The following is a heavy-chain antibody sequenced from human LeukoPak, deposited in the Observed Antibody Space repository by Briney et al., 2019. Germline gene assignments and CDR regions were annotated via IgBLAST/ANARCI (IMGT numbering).Heavy chain of an antibody. J-gene: IGHJ3*02. V-gene: IGHV1-69*01. CDR2: IIPIFGTA. Sequence: KVSCKASGGTFSSYAISWVRQAPGQGLEWMGGIIPIFGTANYAQKFQGRVTITADESTSTAYMELSSLRSEDTAVYYCATPPCSSTSCYSFGNAFDIWGQGTMVTVSS. CDR1: GGTFSSYA. D-gene: IGHD2-2*01. CDR3: ATPPCSSTSCYSFGNAFDI.